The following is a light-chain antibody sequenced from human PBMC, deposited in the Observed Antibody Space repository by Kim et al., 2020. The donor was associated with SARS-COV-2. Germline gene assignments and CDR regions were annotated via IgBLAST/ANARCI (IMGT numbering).Light chain of an antibody. CDR2: GAS. J-gene: IGKJ1*01. Sequence: PGERAPPSCRASQSITSSYLAWYQQAPGQAPRLLIYGASSRATGILDRFSGSGAGTDFTLTISRLEPEDFAVYCCQQYRSSPPTFGQGTKVDIK. V-gene: IGKV3-20*01. CDR1: QSITSSY. CDR3: QQYRSSPPT.